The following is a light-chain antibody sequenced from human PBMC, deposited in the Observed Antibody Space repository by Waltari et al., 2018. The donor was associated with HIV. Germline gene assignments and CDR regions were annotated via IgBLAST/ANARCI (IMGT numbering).Light chain of an antibody. Sequence: QSVLTQPPSASATPGQRVVLSCSGTWQDIGSSFVYWYQLLPGTTPKLLISRNDQRLSGVPDRFSGSKSDSSASLAVTDLRSEDEGDYYCSTWDNRLGTYIFGGGTKLTVL. CDR2: RND. CDR3: STWDNRLGTYI. J-gene: IGLJ2*01. V-gene: IGLV1-47*01. CDR1: WQDIGSSF.